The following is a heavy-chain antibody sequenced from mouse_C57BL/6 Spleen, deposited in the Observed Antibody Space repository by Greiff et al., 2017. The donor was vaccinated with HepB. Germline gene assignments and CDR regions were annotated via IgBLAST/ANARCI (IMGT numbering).Heavy chain of an antibody. CDR1: GFTFSDYG. Sequence: EVKLQESGGGLVKPGGSLKLSCAASGFTFSDYGMHWVRQAPEKGLEWVAYISSGSSTIYYADTVKGRFTISRDNAKNTLFLQMTSLRSEDTAMYYCARPRYSEDYFDYWGQGTTLTVSS. V-gene: IGHV5-17*01. J-gene: IGHJ2*01. D-gene: IGHD2-14*01. CDR2: ISSGSSTI. CDR3: ARPRYSEDYFDY.